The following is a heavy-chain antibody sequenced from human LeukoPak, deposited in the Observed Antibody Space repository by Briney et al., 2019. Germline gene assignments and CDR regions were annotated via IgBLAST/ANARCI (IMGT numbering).Heavy chain of an antibody. CDR1: GGSTSSGDYY. J-gene: IGHJ4*02. CDR3: ARFYDSSGYYYVRYFDY. CDR2: IYYSGST. Sequence: PSETLSLTCTVSGGSTSSGDYYWSWIRQPPGKGLEWIGYIYYSGSTYYNPSLKSRVTISVDTSKNQFSLKLSSVTAVDTAVYYCARFYDSSGYYYVRYFDYWGQGTLVTVSS. D-gene: IGHD3-22*01. V-gene: IGHV4-30-4*01.